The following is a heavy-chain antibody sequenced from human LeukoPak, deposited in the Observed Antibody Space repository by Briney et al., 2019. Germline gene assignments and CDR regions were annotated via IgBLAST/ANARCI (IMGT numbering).Heavy chain of an antibody. V-gene: IGHV1-18*01. CDR1: GYTFTSYG. Sequence: ASVKVSCKASGYTFTSYGISWVRQGPGQGLEWMGWISAYNGNTNYAQKLQGRVTMTTDTSTSTAYMELSSLRSEDTAVYYCARGLYSGSYYGYWGQGTLVTVSS. J-gene: IGHJ4*02. CDR2: ISAYNGNT. CDR3: ARGLYSGSYYGY. D-gene: IGHD1-26*01.